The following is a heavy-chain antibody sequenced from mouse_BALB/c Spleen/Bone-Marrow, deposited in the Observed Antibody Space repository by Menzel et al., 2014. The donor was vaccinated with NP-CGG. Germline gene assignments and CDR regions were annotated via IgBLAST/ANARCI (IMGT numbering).Heavy chain of an antibody. CDR2: ITNGGGAT. CDR1: GFTFNSNT. CDR3: ARPRYPFYAMDS. J-gene: IGHJ4*01. D-gene: IGHD2-14*01. V-gene: IGHV5-12-2*01. Sequence: EVMLVESGGGLVQPGGSLKLSCAASGFTFNSNTMSWVRQTPEKRLEWVAYITNGGGATYYLDTVKGRFTISRDSAKNTLYLQMSSLKSEDTAMYYCARPRYPFYAMDSWGQGTSVTVSS.